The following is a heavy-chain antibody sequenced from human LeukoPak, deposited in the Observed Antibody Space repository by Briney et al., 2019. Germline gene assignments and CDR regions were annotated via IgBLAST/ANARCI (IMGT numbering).Heavy chain of an antibody. J-gene: IGHJ4*02. CDR2: INQDGSEK. Sequence: GGSLRLSCAASGSTSSRYYMSWVRKTPEKGLVGVANINQDGSEKNYVDSVKGRFTISRENAKNTLYLQKNSMRAEDKAVYYCAGRGGWESAYWGQGSLVTASS. CDR1: GSTSSRYY. D-gene: IGHD1-26*01. CDR3: AGRGGWESAY. V-gene: IGHV3-7*01.